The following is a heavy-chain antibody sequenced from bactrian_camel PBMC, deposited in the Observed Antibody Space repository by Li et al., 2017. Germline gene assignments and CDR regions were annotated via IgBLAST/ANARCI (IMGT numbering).Heavy chain of an antibody. CDR3: AAGLWWMVRRTQDFTY. V-gene: IGHV3S55*01. CDR1: GSIHNRYHSSYC. D-gene: IGHD3*01. Sequence: HVQLVESGGGSVQAGGSLRLSCVASGSIHNRYHSSYCMTWYRQVPGKEREGVAVIDSEETTAYADSVKGRFTISKDNAKKALYLQMNSLKPEDTAMYFCAAGLWWMVRRTQDFTYWGQGTQVTVS. J-gene: IGHJ4*01. CDR2: IDSEETT.